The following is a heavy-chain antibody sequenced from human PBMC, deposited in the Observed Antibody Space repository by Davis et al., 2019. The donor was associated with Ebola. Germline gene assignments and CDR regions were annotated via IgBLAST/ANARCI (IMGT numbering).Heavy chain of an antibody. CDR1: GFTFHNYA. CDR2: ISGSGGST. J-gene: IGHJ4*02. CDR3: AKDRDGYSSSWFFDY. D-gene: IGHD6-13*01. V-gene: IGHV3-23*01. Sequence: GESLKISCAASGFTFHNYAMSWVRQAPGKGLEWVSAISGSGGSTYYADSVKGRFTFSRDNSKNMLYLQMNSLRAEDTAVYYCAKDRDGYSSSWFFDYWGQGTLVTVSS.